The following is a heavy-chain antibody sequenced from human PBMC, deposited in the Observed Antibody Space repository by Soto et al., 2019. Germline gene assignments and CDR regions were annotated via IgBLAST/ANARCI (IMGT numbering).Heavy chain of an antibody. CDR3: ASAVVPVYYYGMDV. D-gene: IGHD2-2*01. CDR1: GWSFSGYY. V-gene: IGHV4-34*01. CDR2: INHSGST. Sequence: PXETLSLTCSVYGWSFSGYYWSWIRQPPGKGLEWIGEINHSGSTNYNPSLKSRVTISVDTSKNQFSLKLSSVTAADTAVYYCASAVVPVYYYGMDVWGQGTTVTVSS. J-gene: IGHJ6*02.